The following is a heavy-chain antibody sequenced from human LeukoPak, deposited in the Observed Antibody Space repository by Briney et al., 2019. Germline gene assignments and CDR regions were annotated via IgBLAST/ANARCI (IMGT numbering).Heavy chain of an antibody. J-gene: IGHJ4*02. CDR3: ANLNYYGSGSYHSDY. CDR2: ISYDGSNK. V-gene: IGHV3-30*18. D-gene: IGHD3-10*01. CDR1: GFTFSSYG. Sequence: PGRSLRLSCAASGFTFSSYGMHWVRQAPGKGLEWVAVISYDGSNKYYADSVKGRFTISRDNSKNTLYLQMNSLRAEDTAVYYCANLNYYGSGSYHSDYWGRGTLVTVSS.